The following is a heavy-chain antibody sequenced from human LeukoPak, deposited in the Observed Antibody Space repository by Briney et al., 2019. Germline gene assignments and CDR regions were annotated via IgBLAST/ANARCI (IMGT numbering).Heavy chain of an antibody. Sequence: SETLSLTCAVSGYSISSGYYWGWIRHPPGKGLEWIGSIHHSGSTYYNPSLKSRVAISVDPFQHQFSLKLISVTAADKAVYYCARLGYCSSTSCQPIAEIDYWGQGTLVTVSS. V-gene: IGHV4-38-2*01. CDR2: IHHSGST. J-gene: IGHJ4*02. D-gene: IGHD2-2*01. CDR3: ARLGYCSSTSCQPIAEIDY. CDR1: GYSISSGYY.